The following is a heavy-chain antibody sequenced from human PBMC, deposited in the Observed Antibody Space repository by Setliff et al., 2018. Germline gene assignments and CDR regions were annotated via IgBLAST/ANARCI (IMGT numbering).Heavy chain of an antibody. D-gene: IGHD3-16*02. CDR3: ARDMITFGGVIVPLSY. CDR1: GGSFSTYY. Sequence: PSETLSLTCAVYGGSFSTYYWIWIRQPPGKGLEWIGEINHSGSTNYNPSLKSRVTISVDTSKNQFSLKLSSVTAADTALYYCARDMITFGGVIVPLSYWGQGTLVTVSS. CDR2: INHSGST. V-gene: IGHV4-34*01. J-gene: IGHJ4*02.